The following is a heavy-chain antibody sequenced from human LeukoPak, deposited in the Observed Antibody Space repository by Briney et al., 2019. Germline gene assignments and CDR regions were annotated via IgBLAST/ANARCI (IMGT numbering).Heavy chain of an antibody. D-gene: IGHD6-13*01. CDR2: ISAYNGNT. Sequence: ASVNVSCRAFGYTFTSYGFSWVRPAPGQGLEGMGWISAYNGNTNYAQQFQGRATIITETSTSTVYLELRSLRSDDTAVYYCGRGDYESSSHQFYWSEGTLLTVSS. CDR1: GYTFTSYG. CDR3: GRGDYESSSHQFY. J-gene: IGHJ4*02. V-gene: IGHV1-18*01.